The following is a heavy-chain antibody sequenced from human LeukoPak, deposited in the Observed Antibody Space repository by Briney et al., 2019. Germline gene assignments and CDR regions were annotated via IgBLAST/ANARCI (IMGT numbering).Heavy chain of an antibody. D-gene: IGHD3-10*01. J-gene: IGHJ4*02. Sequence: GGSLRLSCAASGFTFSSYGMSWVRQAPGKGLEWVSAISGSGGSTYYADSVKGRFTISRDNSKNTLYLQMNSLRAEDTAVYYCAKDVSYYYGSGSYYDFDYWGQGTLVTVSS. CDR1: GFTFSSYG. V-gene: IGHV3-23*01. CDR3: AKDVSYYYGSGSYYDFDY. CDR2: ISGSGGST.